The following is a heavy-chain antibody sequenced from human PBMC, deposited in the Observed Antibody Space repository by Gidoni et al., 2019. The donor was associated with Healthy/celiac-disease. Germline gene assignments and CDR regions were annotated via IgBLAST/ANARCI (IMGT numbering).Heavy chain of an antibody. V-gene: IGHV4-61*02. CDR1: GRSISSGSYY. Sequence: QVQLQESGPGLVKPSQTLSLTCTVSGRSISSGSYYWSWTRQPAGKGLEWIGRIYTSGSTNYNPSLKSRVTMSVDTSKNQFSLKLSSVTAADTAVYYCASSDSSSWRDFDYWGQGTLVTVSS. CDR3: ASSDSSSWRDFDY. J-gene: IGHJ4*02. D-gene: IGHD6-13*01. CDR2: IYTSGST.